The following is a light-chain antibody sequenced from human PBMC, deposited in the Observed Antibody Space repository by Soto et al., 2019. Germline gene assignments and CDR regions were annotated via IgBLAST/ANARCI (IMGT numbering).Light chain of an antibody. J-gene: IGKJ2*01. CDR1: QSVSSNY. CDR3: QQYGSSLLYT. V-gene: IGKV3-20*01. Sequence: ETVLTQSPGTLSLSPGERATLSCRASQSVSSNYLAWYQQKPGQAPRLLICGASSRATGIPDRFSGSGSGTDFTLTISRLEPEDFAVYYCQQYGSSLLYTFGQGTKLEIK. CDR2: GAS.